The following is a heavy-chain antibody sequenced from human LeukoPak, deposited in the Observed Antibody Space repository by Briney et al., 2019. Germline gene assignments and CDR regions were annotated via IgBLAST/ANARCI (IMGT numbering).Heavy chain of an antibody. D-gene: IGHD5-24*01. CDR2: ISSSGTTI. CDR3: ARDPGREMATKLGYYYYCYMDV. V-gene: IGHV3-11*04. CDR1: GFTFSDYY. J-gene: IGHJ6*03. Sequence: PGGSLRLSCAASGFTFSDYYMSWVRQAPGKGREWGAYISSSGTTIYHAYSVKGRFTISRDNAKNSLDLQMNSLRAEDTAVYYCARDPGREMATKLGYYYYCYMDVWGKGTTVTVSS.